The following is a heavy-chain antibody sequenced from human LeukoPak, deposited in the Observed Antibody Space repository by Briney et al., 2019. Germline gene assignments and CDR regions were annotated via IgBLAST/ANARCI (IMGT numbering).Heavy chain of an antibody. Sequence: PGGPLRLSCAASGFTVSSNYMSWVRQAPGKGLEWVSVIYSGGSTYYADSVKGRFTISRDNSKNTLYLQMNSLRAEDTAVYYCARGNRVWFGDLSYYYYMDVWGKGTTVTVSS. CDR3: ARGNRVWFGDLSYYYYMDV. CDR1: GFTVSSNY. V-gene: IGHV3-53*01. J-gene: IGHJ6*03. CDR2: IYSGGST. D-gene: IGHD3-10*01.